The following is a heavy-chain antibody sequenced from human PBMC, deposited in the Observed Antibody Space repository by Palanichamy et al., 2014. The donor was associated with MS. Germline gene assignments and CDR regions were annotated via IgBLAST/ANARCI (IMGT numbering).Heavy chain of an antibody. CDR2: IYSGGST. CDR3: ARGQGPAARPYYYGMDV. Sequence: EVQLVESGGRLVQPGGSLRLSCAASGFTVSSNYMNWVRQAPGKGLEWVSVIYSGGSTYYADSVKGRFTISRDNSKNTLYLQMNSLRAEDTAVYYCARGQGPAARPYYYGMDVWGQGTTVTVSS. V-gene: IGHV3-66*02. J-gene: IGHJ6*02. CDR1: GFTVSSNY. D-gene: IGHD2-2*02.